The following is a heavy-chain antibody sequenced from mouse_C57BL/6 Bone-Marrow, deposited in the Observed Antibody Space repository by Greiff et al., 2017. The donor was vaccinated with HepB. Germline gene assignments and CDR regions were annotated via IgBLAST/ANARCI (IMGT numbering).Heavy chain of an antibody. J-gene: IGHJ3*01. CDR3: DYGEGEGFAY. V-gene: IGHV1-64*01. Sequence: VQLQQSGAELVKPGASVKLSCKASGYTFTSYWMHWVKQRPGQGLEWIGMIHPNSGSTNYNVKFKSKATLTVDKSSSTAYMQLSSLTSEDSAVYYCDYGEGEGFAYWGQGTLVTVSS. D-gene: IGHD2-13*01. CDR1: GYTFTSYW. CDR2: IHPNSGST.